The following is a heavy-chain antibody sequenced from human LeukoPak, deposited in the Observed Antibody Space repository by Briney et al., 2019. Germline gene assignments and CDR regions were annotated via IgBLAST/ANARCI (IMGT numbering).Heavy chain of an antibody. CDR3: ARESTGNDY. V-gene: IGHV3-33*01. CDR1: GFTFSSYG. J-gene: IGHJ4*02. D-gene: IGHD1-14*01. CDR2: IWYDGSNK. Sequence: GGSLRLSCAASGFTFSSYGMHWVRQAPGKGPEWVAVIWYDGSNKYYADSVKGRFTISRDNSKNTLYLQMNSLRAEDTAVYYCARESTGNDYWGQGTLVTVSS.